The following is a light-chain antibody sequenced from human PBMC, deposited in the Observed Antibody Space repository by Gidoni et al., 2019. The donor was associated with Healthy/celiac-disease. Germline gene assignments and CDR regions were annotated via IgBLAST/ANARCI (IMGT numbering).Light chain of an antibody. J-gene: IGKJ4*01. V-gene: IGKV4-1*01. CDR3: QQYYSTLLT. CDR2: WAS. CDR1: SVLYSSNNKNY. Sequence: SVLYSSNNKNYLAWYQQKPGQPPKLLIYWASTRESGVPDRFSGSGSGTDFTLTISSLQAEDVAVCYCQQYYSTLLTFGGGTKVEIK.